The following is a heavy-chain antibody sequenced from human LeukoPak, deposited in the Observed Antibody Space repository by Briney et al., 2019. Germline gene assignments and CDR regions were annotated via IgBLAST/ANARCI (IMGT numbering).Heavy chain of an antibody. CDR1: GFTFSSYD. D-gene: IGHD3-10*01. Sequence: PGGSLRLSCAASGFTFSSYDMHWVRQATGKGLEWVSAIGTAGDTYYPGSVKGRFTISRENAKNSLYLQMNSLRAGDTAVYYCARSITMVRGVIEGAFDIWGQGTMVTVSS. V-gene: IGHV3-13*01. J-gene: IGHJ3*02. CDR3: ARSITMVRGVIEGAFDI. CDR2: IGTAGDT.